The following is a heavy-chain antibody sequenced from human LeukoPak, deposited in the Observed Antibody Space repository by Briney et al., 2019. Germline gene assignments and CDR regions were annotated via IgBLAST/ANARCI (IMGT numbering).Heavy chain of an antibody. CDR3: ARQFITMIVVVIDY. J-gene: IGHJ4*02. CDR2: IYYSGST. V-gene: IGHV4-39*01. D-gene: IGHD3-22*01. Sequence: PSETLSLTCTVSGGSTSSSSYYWGWIRQPPGKGLEWIGSIYYSGSTYYNPSLKSRVTISVDTSKNQFSLKLSSVTAADTAVYYCARQFITMIVVVIDYWGQGTLVTVSS. CDR1: GGSTSSSSYY.